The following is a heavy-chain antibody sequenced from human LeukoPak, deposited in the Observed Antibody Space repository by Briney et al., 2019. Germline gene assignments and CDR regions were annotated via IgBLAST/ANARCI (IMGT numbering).Heavy chain of an antibody. CDR3: ANLDY. J-gene: IGHJ4*02. Sequence: PSETLSLTCTVSGGSISSYYWSWIRQPPGKGLEWIGEINHSGSTNYNPSLKSRVTISVDTSKNQFSLKLSSVTAADTAVYYCANLDYWGQGTLVTVSS. CDR2: INHSGST. V-gene: IGHV4-34*01. CDR1: GGSISSYY.